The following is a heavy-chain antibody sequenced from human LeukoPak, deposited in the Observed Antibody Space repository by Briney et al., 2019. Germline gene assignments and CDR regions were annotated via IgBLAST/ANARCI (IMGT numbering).Heavy chain of an antibody. Sequence: GASVKVSCKASGYTFTGYYMHWVRQAPGQGLEWMGWINPNSGGTNYAQKFQGRVTMTRDTSISTAYMELSKLRSDDTAVYYCARVGGYCSSTSCTPHFDYWGQGTLVTVSS. J-gene: IGHJ4*02. D-gene: IGHD2-2*03. CDR2: INPNSGGT. V-gene: IGHV1-2*02. CDR3: ARVGGYCSSTSCTPHFDY. CDR1: GYTFTGYY.